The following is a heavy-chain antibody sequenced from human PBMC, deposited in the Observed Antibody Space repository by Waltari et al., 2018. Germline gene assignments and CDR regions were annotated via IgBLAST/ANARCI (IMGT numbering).Heavy chain of an antibody. Sequence: EVQLVESGGGLIQPGESLSLSCAASGFTLSNYWIHWVRQAPGKGLVWFSHIKSDGSSTTYAGSVKGRFTISRDNAKNTVCLQMNNLRADDTGVYYCARAPGDWRYQNYWRLGTLVTVSS. V-gene: IGHV3-74*01. CDR1: GFTLSNYW. J-gene: IGHJ4*02. CDR3: ARAPGDWRYQNY. D-gene: IGHD1-1*01. CDR2: IKSDGSST.